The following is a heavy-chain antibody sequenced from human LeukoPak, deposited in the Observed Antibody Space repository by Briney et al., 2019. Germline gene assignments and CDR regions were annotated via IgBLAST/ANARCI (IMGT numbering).Heavy chain of an antibody. J-gene: IGHJ4*02. D-gene: IGHD2-15*01. V-gene: IGHV1-46*01. Sequence: GASVRVSSTASGDTFTSYNMYWVRQAPGEGGERRGVINPSGASTSYAQKFQGRVTMTRDISTRTVYLDLSSLRSEDTAVYYCARGAWDGRSHGFFDYWGQGPLVTVSS. CDR3: ARGAWDGRSHGFFDY. CDR1: GDTFTSYN. CDR2: INPSGAST.